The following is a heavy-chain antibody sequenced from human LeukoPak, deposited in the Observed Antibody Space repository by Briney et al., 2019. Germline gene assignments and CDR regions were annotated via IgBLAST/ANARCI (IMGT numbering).Heavy chain of an antibody. CDR2: IHYSGST. V-gene: IGHV4-59*12. CDR3: ARHGLRFYYYYGMDV. D-gene: IGHD5-12*01. CDR1: AVSISSYY. Sequence: SETLSLTCTVSAVSISSYYWSWIRQPPGKGLEWIGYIHYSGSTNYNPSLKSRVTISVDTSKNQFSLKLSSVTAADTAVYYCARHGLRFYYYYGMDVWGQGTTVTVSS. J-gene: IGHJ6*02.